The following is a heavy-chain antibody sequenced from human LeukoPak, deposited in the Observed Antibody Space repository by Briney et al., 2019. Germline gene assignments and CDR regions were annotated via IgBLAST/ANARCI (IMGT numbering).Heavy chain of an antibody. CDR2: IYHSGST. CDR1: GGSISSGGYS. J-gene: IGHJ4*02. D-gene: IGHD3-10*01. V-gene: IGHV4-30-2*01. CDR3: ARGFGDTPSFDY. Sequence: SEALSLTCAVSGGSISSGGYSWSWIRQPPGKGLEWIGYIYHSGSTYYNPSLKSRVTISVDRPKNQFSLKLSSVTAADTAVYYCARGFGDTPSFDYWGQGTLVTVSS.